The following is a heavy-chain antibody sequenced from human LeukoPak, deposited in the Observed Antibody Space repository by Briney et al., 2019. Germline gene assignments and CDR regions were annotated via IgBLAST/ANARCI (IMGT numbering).Heavy chain of an antibody. J-gene: IGHJ3*02. CDR2: IYHSGT. CDR1: GGSISSYY. Sequence: SETLSLTCTVSGGSISSYYWSWIRQPPGRGLEWIGYIYHSGTNYNPSLKSRVTISVDTSKNQFSLRLSSVTAAGTAVYFCARQGRNAFDIWGQGTMVTVSS. V-gene: IGHV4-59*08. CDR3: ARQGRNAFDI.